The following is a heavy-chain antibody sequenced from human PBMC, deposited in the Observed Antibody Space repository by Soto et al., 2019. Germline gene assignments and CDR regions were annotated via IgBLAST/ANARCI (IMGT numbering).Heavy chain of an antibody. CDR2: ISGSGGST. D-gene: IGHD2-15*01. J-gene: IGHJ6*02. V-gene: IGHV3-23*01. CDR3: AKAMGRRYCSGGSCNVGMDV. CDR1: GFTFSSYA. Sequence: GWSLRLSCAASGFTFSSYAMSWVRQAPGKGLEWVSAISGSGGSTYYADSVKGRFTISRDNSKNTLYLQMNSLRAEDTAVYYCAKAMGRRYCSGGSCNVGMDVWGQGTTVTVSS.